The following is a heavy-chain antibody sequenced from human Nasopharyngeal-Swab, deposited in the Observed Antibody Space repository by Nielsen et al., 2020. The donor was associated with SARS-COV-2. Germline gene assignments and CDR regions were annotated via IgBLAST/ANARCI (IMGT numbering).Heavy chain of an antibody. CDR2: ISWNSGNI. J-gene: IGHJ4*02. CDR1: GFTFDDYA. D-gene: IGHD1-1*01. V-gene: IGHV3-9*01. Sequence: SLKISCAASGFTFDDYAMHWVRQAPGKGLEWVSGISWNSGNIGYADSVKGRFTISRDNAKNSLYLQMNSLRAEDTALYYCAKIASGTSNYFDYWGQGTLVTVSS. CDR3: AKIASGTSNYFDY.